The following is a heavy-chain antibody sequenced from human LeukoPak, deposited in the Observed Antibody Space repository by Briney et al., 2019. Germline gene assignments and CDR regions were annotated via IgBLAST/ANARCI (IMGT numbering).Heavy chain of an antibody. J-gene: IGHJ4*02. Sequence: GSVNVSCKASGYTLTSYVMSGVRQAPGQGLEWMGCISAYNSNTNYAQKLEGRVTMTTDTSTSTAYMELRSLRSDDTAVYYAAREESVEATGITGDYGGQGTLVTVS. CDR2: ISAYNSNT. D-gene: IGHD5-12*01. V-gene: IGHV1-18*04. CDR3: AREESVEATGITGDY. CDR1: GYTLTSYV.